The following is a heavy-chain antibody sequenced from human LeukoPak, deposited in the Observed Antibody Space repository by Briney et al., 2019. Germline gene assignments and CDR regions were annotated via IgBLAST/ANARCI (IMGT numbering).Heavy chain of an antibody. CDR2: IYYSGST. D-gene: IGHD3-22*01. Sequence: SETLSLTCTVSGGSIGSYYWSWIRQPPGKGLEWIGYIYYSGSTNYNPSLKSRVTISVDTSKNQFSLKLSSVTAADTAVYYCARESYYDSSGYYGYFDYWGQGTLVTVSS. V-gene: IGHV4-59*01. CDR1: GGSIGSYY. J-gene: IGHJ4*02. CDR3: ARESYYDSSGYYGYFDY.